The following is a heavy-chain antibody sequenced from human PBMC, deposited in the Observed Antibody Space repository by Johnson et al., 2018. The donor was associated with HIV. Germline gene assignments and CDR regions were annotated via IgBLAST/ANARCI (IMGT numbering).Heavy chain of an antibody. V-gene: IGHV3-33*06. CDR2: IWYDGSNK. CDR1: GFTFSSYG. D-gene: IGHD4-23*01. CDR3: AKERGGNAMGDAFDI. Sequence: VQLVESGGGVVQPGRSLRLSCAASGFTFSSYGMHWVRQAPGKGLEWVAVIWYDGSNKYYADSVKGRFTISRDNSKHTLYLQMNSLRAEDTDVYCGAKERGGNAMGDAFDIWGQGTMVTVSS. J-gene: IGHJ3*02.